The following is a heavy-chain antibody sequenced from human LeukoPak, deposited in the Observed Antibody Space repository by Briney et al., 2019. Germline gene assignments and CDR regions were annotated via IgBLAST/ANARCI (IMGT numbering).Heavy chain of an antibody. CDR2: ISAYNGNT. D-gene: IGHD2-15*01. Sequence: ASVKVSCKASGYTFTSYGISWVRQAPGQGLEWIGWISAYNGNTNYAQKFQGRVTITADKSTSTAYMELSSPRSEDTAVYYCARDPLYCSGGSCYSLALDYWGQGTLVTVSS. CDR1: GYTFTSYG. V-gene: IGHV1-18*01. J-gene: IGHJ4*02. CDR3: ARDPLYCSGGSCYSLALDY.